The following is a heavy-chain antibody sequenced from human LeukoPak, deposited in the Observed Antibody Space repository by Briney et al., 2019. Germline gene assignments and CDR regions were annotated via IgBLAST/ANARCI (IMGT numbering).Heavy chain of an antibody. J-gene: IGHJ4*02. CDR3: ARDRYILIAAAGTHFDY. V-gene: IGHV4-59*01. CDR1: GGSISSYY. D-gene: IGHD6-13*01. CDR2: IYYSGST. Sequence: SETLSLTCTVSGGSISSYYWSWIRQPPGKGLEWIGYIYYSGSTNYNPSLKSRVTISVDTSKNQFSLKLSSVTAADTAVYYCARDRYILIAAAGTHFDYWGQGTLVTVSS.